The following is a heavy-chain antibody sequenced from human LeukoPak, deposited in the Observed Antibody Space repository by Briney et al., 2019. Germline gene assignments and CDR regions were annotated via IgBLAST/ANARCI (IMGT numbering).Heavy chain of an antibody. J-gene: IGHJ4*02. CDR1: GFIFSSFD. D-gene: IGHD4-17*01. V-gene: IGHV3-48*03. CDR3: ARGLSMTTLTTPDWKY. CDR2: ISSGSSTI. Sequence: GGSLRLSCAASGFIFSSFDMNWVRQAPGKGLEWISYISSGSSTIYYADSVKGRFTISRDNAKNSLYLQMNHLRAEDTAVYYCARGLSMTTLTTPDWKYWGQGTLVTVSS.